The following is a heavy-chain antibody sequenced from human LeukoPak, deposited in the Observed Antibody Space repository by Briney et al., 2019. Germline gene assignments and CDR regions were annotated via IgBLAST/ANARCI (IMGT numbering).Heavy chain of an antibody. CDR3: ARGFTFGGVIVNYYMDV. J-gene: IGHJ6*03. CDR1: GGTFSSYA. CDR2: IIPIFGTA. V-gene: IGHV1-69*13. Sequence: GASVKVSCKASGGTFSSYAISWARQAPGQGLEWMGGIIPIFGTANYAQKFQGRVTITADESTSTAYMELSSLRSEDTAVYYCARGFTFGGVIVNYYMDVWGKGTTVTISS. D-gene: IGHD3-16*02.